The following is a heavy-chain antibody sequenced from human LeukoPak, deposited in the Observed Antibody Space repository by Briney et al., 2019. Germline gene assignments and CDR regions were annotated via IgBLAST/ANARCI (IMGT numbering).Heavy chain of an antibody. Sequence: PSETLSLTCTVSGGSISTYYWSWIRQPPGQGLEWIGYIYYSGSTNYNPSLKSRVTISVDTSKNQFSLKLSSVTAADTAVYYCASVMVRGYRGAFDIWGQGTMVTVSS. D-gene: IGHD3-10*01. J-gene: IGHJ3*02. CDR1: GGSISTYY. CDR3: ASVMVRGYRGAFDI. CDR2: IYYSGST. V-gene: IGHV4-59*08.